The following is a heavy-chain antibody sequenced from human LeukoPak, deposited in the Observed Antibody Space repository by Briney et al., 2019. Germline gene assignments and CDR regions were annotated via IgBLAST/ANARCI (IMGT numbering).Heavy chain of an antibody. V-gene: IGHV3-30-3*01. D-gene: IGHD2-21*01. CDR3: ARSGEDWYFDL. CDR1: GFTFSSYA. Sequence: PGGSLRLSCAASGFTFSSYAMHWVRRAPGKGLEWVAVISYDGSNKYYADSVKGRFTISRDNSKNTLYLQMNSLRAEDTAVYYCARSGEDWYFDLWGRGALVTVSS. CDR2: ISYDGSNK. J-gene: IGHJ2*01.